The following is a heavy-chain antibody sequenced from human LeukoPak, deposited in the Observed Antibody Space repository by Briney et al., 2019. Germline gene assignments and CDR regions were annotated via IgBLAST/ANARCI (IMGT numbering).Heavy chain of an antibody. CDR2: ISSSSSYI. Sequence: GRSLRLSCAASGFTFSSYSMNWVRQAPGKGLEWVSSISSSSSYIYYADSVKGRFTISRDNAKNSLYLQMNSLRADDTAVYYCARGVSSSGYDSADYWGQGTLVTVSS. CDR3: ARGVSSSGYDSADY. CDR1: GFTFSSYS. V-gene: IGHV3-21*01. J-gene: IGHJ4*02. D-gene: IGHD5-12*01.